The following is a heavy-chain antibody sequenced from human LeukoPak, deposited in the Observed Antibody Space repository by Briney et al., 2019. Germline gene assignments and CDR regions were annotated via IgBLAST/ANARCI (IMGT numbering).Heavy chain of an antibody. CDR1: GATFSSSA. D-gene: IGHD1-26*01. CDR3: ARDDASATMGFDS. V-gene: IGHV1-69*05. Sequence: SVKVSCKASGATFSSSAISWVRQAPGQGLEWVGGAIPILGSTKYAQKFQDRVSITTDVSTSTAYMELSSLRSVDTAVYYCARDDASATMGFDSWGQGTLVTVSS. CDR2: AIPILGST. J-gene: IGHJ5*01.